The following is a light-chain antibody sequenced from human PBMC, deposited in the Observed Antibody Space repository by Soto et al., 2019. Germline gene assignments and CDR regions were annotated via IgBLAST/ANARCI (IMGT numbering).Light chain of an antibody. CDR1: QSVSSSS. Sequence: ETVLTQSPGTLSLSPGERATLSCRASQSVSSSSLAWYQQRPGQAPRLLIYGTSSRATGIPDRFSGSGSGTEFTLTISSLQSEDFAVYYCQQYNSWPLTFGGGTKVDIK. CDR2: GTS. J-gene: IGKJ4*01. V-gene: IGKV3-20*01. CDR3: QQYNSWPLT.